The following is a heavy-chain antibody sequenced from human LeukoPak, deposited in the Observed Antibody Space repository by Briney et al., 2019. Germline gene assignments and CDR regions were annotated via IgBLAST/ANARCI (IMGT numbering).Heavy chain of an antibody. CDR1: GDSISSYY. CDR3: ARVTAARPTFDY. Sequence: PSETLSLTCTVSGDSISSYYWRWIRQPPGKGLEWIGYIYYSGSTNYNPSLKSRISISVDTSKNQFSLKLSSVTAADTAVYYCARVTAARPTFDYWGQGTLVTVSS. J-gene: IGHJ4*02. V-gene: IGHV4-59*12. D-gene: IGHD6-6*01. CDR2: IYYSGST.